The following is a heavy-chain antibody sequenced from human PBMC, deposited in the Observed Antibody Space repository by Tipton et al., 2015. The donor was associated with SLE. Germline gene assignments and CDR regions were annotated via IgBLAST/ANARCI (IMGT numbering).Heavy chain of an antibody. Sequence: TLSLTCTVSGGSISSSSYYWGWIRQPPGKGLEWIGSIYYSGSTYSNPSLKSRVTISVDTSKNQFSLKMSSVTAADTAVYYCASDTLGGLDYWGQGTLVTVSS. D-gene: IGHD7-27*01. CDR3: ASDTLGGLDY. CDR2: IYYSGST. J-gene: IGHJ4*02. CDR1: GGSISSSSYY. V-gene: IGHV4-39*07.